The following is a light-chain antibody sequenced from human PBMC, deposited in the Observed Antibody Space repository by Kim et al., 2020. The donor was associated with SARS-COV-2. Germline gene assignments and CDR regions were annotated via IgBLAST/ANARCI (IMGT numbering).Light chain of an antibody. J-gene: IGLJ1*01. CDR2: QHT. CDR1: KLGDKF. CDR3: QAWDSTTHV. Sequence: SYELTQPPSVSVSPGQTASITCSGDKLGDKFVSWYQQKPGQSPMVLIYQHTKRPSWIPERFSGSISGNTATLTISGTQAMDEADYYCQAWDSTTHVFGTGTKVTVL. V-gene: IGLV3-1*01.